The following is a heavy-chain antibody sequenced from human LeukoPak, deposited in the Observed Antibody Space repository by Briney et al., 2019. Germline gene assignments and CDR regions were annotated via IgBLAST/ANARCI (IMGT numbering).Heavy chain of an antibody. Sequence: ETLSLTCAVYGGSFSGYYWSWIRQPPGKGLEWIGEINHSGSTNYNPSLKGRVTISVDTSKNQFSLKLSSVTAADTAVYYCARGRILEWLQPFDYWGQGTLVTVSS. CDR3: ARGRILEWLQPFDY. V-gene: IGHV4-34*01. CDR2: INHSGST. D-gene: IGHD3-3*01. CDR1: GGSFSGYY. J-gene: IGHJ4*02.